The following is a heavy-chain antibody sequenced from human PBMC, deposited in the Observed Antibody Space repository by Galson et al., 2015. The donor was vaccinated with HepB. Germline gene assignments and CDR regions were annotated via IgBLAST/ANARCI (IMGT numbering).Heavy chain of an antibody. V-gene: IGHV4-59*01. CDR3: AREGITMVRGVIITRGWFDP. CDR1: GGSISSYY. J-gene: IGHJ5*02. CDR2: IYYSGST. Sequence: ETLSLTCTVSGGSISSYYWSWIRQPPGKGLEWIGYIYYSGSTNYNPSLKSRVTISVDTSKNQFSLKLSSVTAADTAVYYCAREGITMVRGVIITRGWFDPWGQGTLVTVSS. D-gene: IGHD3-10*01.